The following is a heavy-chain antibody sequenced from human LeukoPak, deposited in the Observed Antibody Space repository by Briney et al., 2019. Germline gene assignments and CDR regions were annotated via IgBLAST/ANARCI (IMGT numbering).Heavy chain of an antibody. Sequence: GGSLRLSCAASGFTFSSYEMNWVRQAPGKGLEWVSSISSSSSYIYYADSVKGRFTISRDNAKNSLYLQMNSLRAEDTAVYYCAREGSRDYYDSSGYCDYWGQGTLVTVSS. D-gene: IGHD3-22*01. J-gene: IGHJ4*02. CDR1: GFTFSSYE. V-gene: IGHV3-21*01. CDR2: ISSSSSYI. CDR3: AREGSRDYYDSSGYCDY.